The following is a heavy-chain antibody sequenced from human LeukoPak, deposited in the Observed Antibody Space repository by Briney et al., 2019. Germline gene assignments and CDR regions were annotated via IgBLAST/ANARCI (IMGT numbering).Heavy chain of an antibody. J-gene: IGHJ6*02. Sequence: PGGSLRLSCGASGLTFSTSAMSWVRQAPGKGLEWVSGISGSGVTTYYADSVKGRFTISRDNSKNTLYLQMNSLRAEDTAVYYCAKGALWFGELSGMDVWGQGTTVTVSS. CDR3: AKGALWFGELSGMDV. CDR2: ISGSGVTT. D-gene: IGHD3-10*01. V-gene: IGHV3-23*01. CDR1: GLTFSTSA.